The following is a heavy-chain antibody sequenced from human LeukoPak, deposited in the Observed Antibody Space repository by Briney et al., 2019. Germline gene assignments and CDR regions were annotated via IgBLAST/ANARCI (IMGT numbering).Heavy chain of an antibody. Sequence: ASVKVSCKASGYTFTSYAMHWVRQAPGQRLEWMGWINAGNGNTKYSQKFQGRVTITRDTSASTAYMELSSLRSEDTAVYYCAREGDIVVVPAAMRDAFDIWGQGTMVTVSP. CDR2: INAGNGNT. CDR1: GYTFTSYA. J-gene: IGHJ3*02. D-gene: IGHD2-2*01. V-gene: IGHV1-3*01. CDR3: AREGDIVVVPAAMRDAFDI.